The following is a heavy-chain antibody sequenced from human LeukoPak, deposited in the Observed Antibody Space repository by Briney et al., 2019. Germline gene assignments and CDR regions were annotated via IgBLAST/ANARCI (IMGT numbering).Heavy chain of an antibody. V-gene: IGHV1-18*01. CDR2: ISAYNGNT. J-gene: IGHJ4*02. CDR3: AREYDIVGYGDLDY. D-gene: IGHD4-17*01. CDR1: GYTFTSYD. Sequence: ASVKVSCKASGYTFTSYDINWVRQAPGQGLEWMGWISAYNGNTNYAQKLQGRVTMTTDTSTSTAYMELRSLRSDDTAVYYCAREYDIVGYGDLDYWGQGTLVTVSS.